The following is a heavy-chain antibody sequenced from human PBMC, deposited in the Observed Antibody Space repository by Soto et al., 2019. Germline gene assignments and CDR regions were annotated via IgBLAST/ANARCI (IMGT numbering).Heavy chain of an antibody. Sequence: ASVKVSCKASGYTFTSYYMHWVRQAPEQGLEWMGIINPSGGSTTYAQKFQGRVTMTRDTSTSTVYMELSSLRSEDTAVYYCARGDIVAIFGMDVWGQGTTVTAP. D-gene: IGHD5-12*01. J-gene: IGHJ6*02. CDR1: GYTFTSYY. CDR2: INPSGGST. CDR3: ARGDIVAIFGMDV. V-gene: IGHV1-46*01.